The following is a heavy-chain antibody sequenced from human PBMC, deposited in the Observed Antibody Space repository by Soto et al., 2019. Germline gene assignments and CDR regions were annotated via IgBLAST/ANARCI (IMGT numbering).Heavy chain of an antibody. CDR2: ISYDGSNK. V-gene: IGHV3-30*18. J-gene: IGHJ4*02. D-gene: IGHD4-17*01. CDR3: AKEGTYGDYVAGDY. CDR1: GFTFSTYG. Sequence: GGSLRLSCAASGFTFSTYGMHWVRQAPGKGLEWVAVISYDGSNKYYVDSVRGRFTISRDNSMNTLYLQMNSLRAEDTAVYYCAKEGTYGDYVAGDYWGQGTLVTVS.